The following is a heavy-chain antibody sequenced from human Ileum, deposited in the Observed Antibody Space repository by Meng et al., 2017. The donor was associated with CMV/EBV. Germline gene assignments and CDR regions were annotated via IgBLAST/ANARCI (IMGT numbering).Heavy chain of an antibody. CDR2: VSYSGST. D-gene: IGHD5-18*01. CDR1: GDSINSDY. V-gene: IGHV4-59*01. CDR3: ARLHRGFSNGYGVLDN. Sequence: SETLSPTCTVSGDSINSDYWTWVRHPPGKGLEWIGYVSYSGSTLYNPSPESRVFISADTSKNQFSLRLNSVTSADTAVYSCARLHRGFSNGYGVLDNCSQGTLVAVSS. J-gene: IGHJ4*02.